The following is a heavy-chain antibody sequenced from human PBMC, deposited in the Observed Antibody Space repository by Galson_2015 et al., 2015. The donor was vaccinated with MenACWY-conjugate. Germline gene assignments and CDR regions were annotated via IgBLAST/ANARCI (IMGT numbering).Heavy chain of an antibody. CDR3: AKEMDSSGWYMGN. J-gene: IGHJ4*02. Sequence: SLRLSCAASGFTFSNYAMNWVRQAPGKRLEWVSGISGSGGRTYYADSVKGRFTISRDNSKNTLNLQMNSLRAEDTAIYYCAKEMDSSGWYMGNWGQGTLVTVSS. CDR2: ISGSGGRT. V-gene: IGHV3-23*01. CDR1: GFTFSNYA. D-gene: IGHD6-19*01.